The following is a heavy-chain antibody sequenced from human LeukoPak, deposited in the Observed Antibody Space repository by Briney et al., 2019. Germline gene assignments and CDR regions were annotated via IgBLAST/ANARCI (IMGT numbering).Heavy chain of an antibody. CDR2: IYYGGST. CDR1: GGSISSSSYY. J-gene: IGHJ4*02. CDR3: ARHAFAVYY. V-gene: IGHV4-39*01. D-gene: IGHD3-16*01. Sequence: SETLSLTRTVSGGSISSSSYYWGWIRQPPGKGLEWIGSIYYGGSTYYNPSLKSRVTISVDTSKNQFSLKLSSVTAADTAVYYCARHAFAVYYWGQGTLVTVSS.